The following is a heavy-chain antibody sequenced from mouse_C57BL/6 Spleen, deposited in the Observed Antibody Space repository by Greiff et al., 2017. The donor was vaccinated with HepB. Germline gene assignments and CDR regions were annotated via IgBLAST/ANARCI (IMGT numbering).Heavy chain of an antibody. D-gene: IGHD4-1*01. CDR1: GYTFTSYG. CDR2: IYPRSGNT. J-gene: IGHJ4*01. Sequence: QVQLQQSGAELARPGASVKLSCKASGYTFTSYGISWVKQRTGQGLEWIGEIYPRSGNTYYNEKFKGKATLTVEKSSSTVYLELSRLTSDDSAVYYCARSLSNWDLYAMDYWGQGTSVTVSS. CDR3: ARSLSNWDLYAMDY. V-gene: IGHV1-81*01.